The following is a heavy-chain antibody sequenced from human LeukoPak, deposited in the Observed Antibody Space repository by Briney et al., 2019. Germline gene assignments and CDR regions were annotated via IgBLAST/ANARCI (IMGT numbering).Heavy chain of an antibody. CDR1: GFTFSSYS. D-gene: IGHD2-21*02. V-gene: IGHV3-48*01. CDR3: AKDELYCGGDCSDAFDI. Sequence: RPGGSLRLSCAASGFTFSSYSMNWVRQAPGKGLEWVSYISSSSSTIYYADSVKGRFTISRDNAKNSLYLQMNSLRAEDTAVYYCAKDELYCGGDCSDAFDIWGQGTMVTVSS. CDR2: ISSSSSTI. J-gene: IGHJ3*02.